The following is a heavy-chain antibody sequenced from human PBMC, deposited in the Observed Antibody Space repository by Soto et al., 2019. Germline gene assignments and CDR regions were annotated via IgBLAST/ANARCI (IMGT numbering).Heavy chain of an antibody. J-gene: IGHJ4*02. CDR3: ARRGTITVAVDY. CDR1: GGPIDSSSYY. V-gene: IGHV4-39*01. D-gene: IGHD6-19*01. Sequence: QLQLQESGPGLVKASETLSLTCTVSGGPIDSSSYYWDWIRQPPGKGLEWIGSLHYRVNTYYNPSLKNRVTISIDTSKNQFSLSLSSVTATDTAVYSCARRGTITVAVDYWGQGTLLTVSS. CDR2: LHYRVNT.